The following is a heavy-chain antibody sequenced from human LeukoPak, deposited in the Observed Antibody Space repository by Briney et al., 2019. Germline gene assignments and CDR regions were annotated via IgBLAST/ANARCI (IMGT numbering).Heavy chain of an antibody. Sequence: ASVKVSCKASGYTFTGYYMHWVRQAPGQGLEWMGWISAYNGNTNYAQKLQGRVTMTTDTSTSTAYMELRSLRSDDTAVYYCARELYYGSGSDPWGQGTLVTVSS. CDR2: ISAYNGNT. CDR1: GYTFTGYY. CDR3: ARELYYGSGSDP. J-gene: IGHJ5*02. D-gene: IGHD3-10*01. V-gene: IGHV1-18*04.